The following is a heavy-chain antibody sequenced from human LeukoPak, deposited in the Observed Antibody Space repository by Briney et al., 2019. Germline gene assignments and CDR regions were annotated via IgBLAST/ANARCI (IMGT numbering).Heavy chain of an antibody. V-gene: IGHV3-30*04. J-gene: IGHJ4*02. CDR2: ISYDGSNK. D-gene: IGHD2-21*02. CDR3: AREVYCGGDCYSGDFDY. CDR1: GFTFSSYA. Sequence: PGGSLRLSCAASGFTFSSYAMHWVRQAPGKGLEWVAVISYDGSNKYYADSVKGRFTISRDNSKNTLYLQMNSLRAEDTAVYYCAREVYCGGDCYSGDFDYWGQGTLVTVSS.